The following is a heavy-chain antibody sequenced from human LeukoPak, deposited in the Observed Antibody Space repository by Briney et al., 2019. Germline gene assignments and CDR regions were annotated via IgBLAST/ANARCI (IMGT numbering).Heavy chain of an antibody. CDR3: AKPYYYDSSGYYPVDY. V-gene: IGHV3-7*01. CDR1: GFTFNKSW. Sequence: GGSLRLSCAASGFTFNKSWMSWVRQAPGKGPEWVANIKEDGTQKYYVDSVRGRFTISRDNAENSLYLQMNSLRAEDTAVYYCAKPYYYDSSGYYPVDYWGQGTLVTVSS. J-gene: IGHJ4*02. D-gene: IGHD3-22*01. CDR2: IKEDGTQK.